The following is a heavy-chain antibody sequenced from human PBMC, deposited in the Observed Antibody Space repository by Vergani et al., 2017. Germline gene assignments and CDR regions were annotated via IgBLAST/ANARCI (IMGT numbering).Heavy chain of an antibody. CDR2: IWYDGSNK. CDR3: ARASIVGATTPWTALTHFDY. D-gene: IGHD1-26*01. V-gene: IGHV3-33*01. Sequence: QVQLVESGGGVVQPGRSLRLSCAASGFTFSSYGMHWVRQAPGKGLEWVAVIWYDGSNKYYADSVKGRFTISRDNSKNTLYLQMNSLRAEDTAVYYCARASIVGATTPWTALTHFDYWGQGTLVTVSS. J-gene: IGHJ4*02. CDR1: GFTFSSYG.